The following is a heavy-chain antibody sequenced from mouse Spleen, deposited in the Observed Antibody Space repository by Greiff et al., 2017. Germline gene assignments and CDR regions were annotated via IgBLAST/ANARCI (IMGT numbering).Heavy chain of an antibody. V-gene: IGHV1-54*01. CDR2: INPGSGGT. CDR3: ARDDYVPYYFDY. D-gene: IGHD2-4*01. CDR1: GYAFTNYL. Sequence: VKLQESGAELVRPGTSVKVSCKASGYAFTNYLIEWVKQRPGQGLEWIGVINPGSGGTNYNEKFKGKATLTADKSSSTAYMQLSSLTSEDSAVYFCARDDYVPYYFDYWGQGTTLTVSS. J-gene: IGHJ2*01.